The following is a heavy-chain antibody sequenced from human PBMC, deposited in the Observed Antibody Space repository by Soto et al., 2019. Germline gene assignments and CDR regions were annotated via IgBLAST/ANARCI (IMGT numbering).Heavy chain of an antibody. V-gene: IGHV4-34*01. CDR3: ARGQDPDIVATLDY. Sequence: SETLSLTCAVYGGSFSGYYWSWIRQPPGKGLEWIGEINHSGSTNYNPSLKSRVTISVDTSKNPFSLKLSSVTAADTAVYYCARGQDPDIVATLDYWGQGTLVTVSS. CDR2: INHSGST. J-gene: IGHJ4*02. CDR1: GGSFSGYY. D-gene: IGHD5-12*01.